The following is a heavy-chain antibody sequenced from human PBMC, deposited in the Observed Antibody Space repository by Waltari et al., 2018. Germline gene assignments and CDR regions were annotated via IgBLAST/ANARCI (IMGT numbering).Heavy chain of an antibody. CDR2: IFYTGTT. CDR1: GASVDSTTSY. Sequence: QVRLLQSGPGLVKPSETLSLTCTVSGASVDSTTSYWSWIRQPPGKSLEWIGNIFYTGTTRFNPSLKARVTFSLDVSSNQFSLTMHSVTPADTAVYFCARDENASLGDLFDVWGQGTMVTVSS. CDR3: ARDENASLGDLFDV. V-gene: IGHV4-61*01. J-gene: IGHJ3*01. D-gene: IGHD2-21*01.